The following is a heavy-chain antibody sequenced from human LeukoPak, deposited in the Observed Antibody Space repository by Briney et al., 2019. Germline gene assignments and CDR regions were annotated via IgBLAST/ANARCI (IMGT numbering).Heavy chain of an antibody. CDR3: ARGLVLATDDAFDI. V-gene: IGHV4-59*11. D-gene: IGHD5-12*01. CDR1: GGSINGHY. CDR2: IWDTEIT. J-gene: IGHJ3*02. Sequence: SETLSLTCTVSGGSINGHYWSWLRQPPGKGLEWIGYIWDTEITDYNPSLKSRVTISLDTSKNHFSLKLRSVTAADTALYFCARGLVLATDDAFDIWGQGTLVTVSS.